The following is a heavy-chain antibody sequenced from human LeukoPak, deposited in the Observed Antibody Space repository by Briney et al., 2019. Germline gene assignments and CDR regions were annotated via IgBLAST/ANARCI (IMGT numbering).Heavy chain of an antibody. V-gene: IGHV3-21*01. CDR1: GFTFSSYS. CDR2: ISISSSYI. D-gene: IGHD1-26*01. Sequence: GGSLRLSCAASGFTFSSYSMNWVRQAPGKGLEWVSSISISSSYIYYADSVKGRFTISRDNAKNSLYLQMNSLRAEDTAVYYCAKGYGWEASYYYYYMDVWGKGTTVTISS. J-gene: IGHJ6*03. CDR3: AKGYGWEASYYYYYMDV.